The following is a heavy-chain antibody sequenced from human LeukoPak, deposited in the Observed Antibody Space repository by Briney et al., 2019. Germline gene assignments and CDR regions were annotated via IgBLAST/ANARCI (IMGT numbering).Heavy chain of an antibody. CDR3: AKRVGTKSSPFDY. J-gene: IGHJ4*02. V-gene: IGHV3-23*01. Sequence: GGSLRLSCAASGFTFSSYAMSWVRQAPGKGLEWVSSISGSSGSTYYADSVKGRFSISRDNSKNTLDLEMNSLRVDDTAVYYCAKRVGTKSSPFDYWGQGTLVTVSS. CDR1: GFTFSSYA. D-gene: IGHD1-26*01. CDR2: ISGSSGST.